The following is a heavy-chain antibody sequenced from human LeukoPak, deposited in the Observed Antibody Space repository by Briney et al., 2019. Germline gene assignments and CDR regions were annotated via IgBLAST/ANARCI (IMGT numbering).Heavy chain of an antibody. Sequence: KTSETLSLTCTVSGGSISSSSYYWGWIRQPPGKGLEWIGSIYYSGSTYYNPSLKSRVTISVDTSKNQFSLKLSSVTAADTAVYYCARGGTENTYYDILTGYYRAFDIWGQGTMVTVSS. J-gene: IGHJ3*02. D-gene: IGHD3-9*01. CDR1: GGSISSSSYY. V-gene: IGHV4-39*07. CDR2: IYYSGST. CDR3: ARGGTENTYYDILTGYYRAFDI.